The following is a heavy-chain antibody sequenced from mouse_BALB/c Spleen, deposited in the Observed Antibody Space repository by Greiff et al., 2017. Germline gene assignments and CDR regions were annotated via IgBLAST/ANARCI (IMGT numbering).Heavy chain of an antibody. J-gene: IGHJ2*01. V-gene: IGHV7-1*02. D-gene: IGHD1-1*02. CDR3: ARDAWDGDYCDY. CDR2: SRNKANDYTT. Sequence: EVMLVESGGGLVQPGGSLRLSCATSGFTFSDFYMEWVRQPPGKRLEWIAASRNKANDYTTEYSASVKGRFIVSRDTSQSILYLQMNALRAEDTAICYCARDAWDGDYCDYWGQGTTLTVSS. CDR1: GFTFSDFY.